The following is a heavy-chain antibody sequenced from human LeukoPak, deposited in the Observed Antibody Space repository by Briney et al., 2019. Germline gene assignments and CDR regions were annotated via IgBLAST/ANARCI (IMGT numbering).Heavy chain of an antibody. CDR1: GFTFSSYG. V-gene: IGHV3-30*02. CDR2: IRYDGSNK. Sequence: GGSLRLSCAASGFTFSSYGMHWVRQAPGKGLEWVAFIRYDGSNKYYADSVKGRFTISRDNSKNTLYLQMNSLRAEDTAVYYCAKDRVGIFGAGRVEYFDYWGQGTLVTVSS. J-gene: IGHJ4*02. D-gene: IGHD3-3*01. CDR3: AKDRVGIFGAGRVEYFDY.